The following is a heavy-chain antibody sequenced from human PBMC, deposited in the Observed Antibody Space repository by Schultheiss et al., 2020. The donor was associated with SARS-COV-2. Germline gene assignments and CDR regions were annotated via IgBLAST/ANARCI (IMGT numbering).Heavy chain of an antibody. CDR2: IYYSGRT. D-gene: IGHD6-13*01. J-gene: IGHJ1*01. V-gene: IGHV4-59*08. Sequence: SETLSLTCTVSGGSISSYYWSWIRQPPGKGLEWIGYIYYSGRTYYNPSLKSRVTISVDTSKNQFSLKLSSVTAADTAVYYCARLGAAAVGFQHWGQGTLVTVSS. CDR1: GGSISSYY. CDR3: ARLGAAAVGFQH.